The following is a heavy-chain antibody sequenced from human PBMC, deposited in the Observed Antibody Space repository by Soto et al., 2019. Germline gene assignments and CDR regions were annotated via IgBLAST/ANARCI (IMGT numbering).Heavy chain of an antibody. D-gene: IGHD3-22*01. J-gene: IGHJ6*02. Sequence: ASVKVSCKASGYTFTSYGISWVRQAPGQGLEWMGWISAYNGNTNYAQKLQGRVTMTTDTSTSTAYMELRSLRSDDTAVYYCARDYHYYDSSGYYRDYYYYGMDVWGQGPTVTVYS. CDR1: GYTFTSYG. V-gene: IGHV1-18*04. CDR2: ISAYNGNT. CDR3: ARDYHYYDSSGYYRDYYYYGMDV.